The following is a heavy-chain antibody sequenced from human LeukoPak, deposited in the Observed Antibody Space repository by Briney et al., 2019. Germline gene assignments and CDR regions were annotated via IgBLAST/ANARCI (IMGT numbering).Heavy chain of an antibody. CDR3: ARLDLDYYDSSGY. CDR1: GFTFSSYA. Sequence: GGSLRLSCAASGFTFSSYAMSWVRQAPGKGLEWVSAISGSGGSTYYADSMKGRFTISRDNSKNTLYLQMNSLRAEDTAVYYCARLDLDYYDSSGYWGQGTLVTVSS. D-gene: IGHD3-22*01. V-gene: IGHV3-23*01. CDR2: ISGSGGST. J-gene: IGHJ4*02.